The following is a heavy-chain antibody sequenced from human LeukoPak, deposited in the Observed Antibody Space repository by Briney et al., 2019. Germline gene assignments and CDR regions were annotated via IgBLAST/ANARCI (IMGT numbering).Heavy chain of an antibody. V-gene: IGHV3-23*01. CDR1: GFTFNRYG. CDR3: AKLQSVVIPAAMLGFDY. J-gene: IGHJ4*02. D-gene: IGHD2-2*01. CDR2: ISASGANR. Sequence: GGSLRLSCAASGFTFNRYGMSWVRQAPGKGLEWVSGISASGANRYYADSVKGRFTISRDNSRDTLSVQINSLRAEDTAVYYCAKLQSVVIPAAMLGFDYWGQGILVTVSS.